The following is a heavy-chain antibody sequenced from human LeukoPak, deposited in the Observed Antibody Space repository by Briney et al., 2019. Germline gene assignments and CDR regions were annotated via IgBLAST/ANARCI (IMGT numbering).Heavy chain of an antibody. CDR2: ISWNSGSI. J-gene: IGHJ4*02. Sequence: GGSLRLSCAASGFTFDDYAMHWVRQAPGKGLEWVSGISWNSGSIGYADSVKGRFTISRDNAKNSLYLQMNSLRAEDMALYYCAKDNYDFWSGELDYWGQGTLVTVSS. V-gene: IGHV3-9*03. D-gene: IGHD3-3*01. CDR1: GFTFDDYA. CDR3: AKDNYDFWSGELDY.